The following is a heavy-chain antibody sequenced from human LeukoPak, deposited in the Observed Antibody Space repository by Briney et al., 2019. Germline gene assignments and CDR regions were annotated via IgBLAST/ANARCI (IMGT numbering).Heavy chain of an antibody. CDR1: GFTFSSYA. CDR3: AKDLSPGFDYGYDY. V-gene: IGHV3-23*01. CDR2: ISGSGGST. Sequence: TGGSLRLSCAASGFTFSSYAMSWVRQAPGKGLEWVSAISGSGGSTYYADSVKGRFTISRDNSKNTLYLQMNSPRAEDTAVYYCAKDLSPGFDYGYDYWGQGTLVTVSS. J-gene: IGHJ4*02. D-gene: IGHD4-17*01.